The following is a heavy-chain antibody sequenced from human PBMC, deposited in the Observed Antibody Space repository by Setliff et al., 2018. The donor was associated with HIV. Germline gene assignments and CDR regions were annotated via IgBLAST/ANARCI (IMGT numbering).Heavy chain of an antibody. V-gene: IGHV4-39*01. CDR2: IYYSGST. Sequence: ETLSLTCTVSGGSISSSSYYWGWIRQPPGKGLEWIGSIYYSGSTYYNPSLKSRVTISVDTSKNQFSLKLSSVTAADTAVYYCARHLYGGYTGGFDYWGQGTLVTV. CDR3: ARHLYGGYTGGFDY. D-gene: IGHD5-12*01. J-gene: IGHJ4*02. CDR1: GGSISSSSYY.